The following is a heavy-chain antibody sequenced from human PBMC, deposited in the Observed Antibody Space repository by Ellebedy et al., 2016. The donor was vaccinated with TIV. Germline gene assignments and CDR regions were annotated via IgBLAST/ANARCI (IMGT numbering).Heavy chain of an antibody. D-gene: IGHD3-10*01. J-gene: IGHJ4*02. CDR1: GFTVGTNY. CDR2: IFGGGTT. V-gene: IGHV3-66*01. CDR3: ARDGGLGELLEGYFDS. Sequence: PGGSLRLSCAASGFTVGTNYMNWIRQAPGKGLEWVSLIFGGGTTYYADSVKGRFTMSSDTSTNMVVLQINSLRAEDTAVYYCARDGGLGELLEGYFDSWGQGTLVTVSS.